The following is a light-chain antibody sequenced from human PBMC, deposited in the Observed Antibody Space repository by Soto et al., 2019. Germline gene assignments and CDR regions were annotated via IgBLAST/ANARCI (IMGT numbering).Light chain of an antibody. J-gene: IGKJ1*01. Sequence: ETVLTQSPGTLSLSPGERATLSCRASQSVSSSYLAWYQQKPGQAPRLLIYGASSRATGIPDRFSDSGSGTDFTLTISRLEPEDFAVYYCQQSGTSSWTFGQGTKVEIK. V-gene: IGKV3-20*01. CDR1: QSVSSSY. CDR2: GAS. CDR3: QQSGTSSWT.